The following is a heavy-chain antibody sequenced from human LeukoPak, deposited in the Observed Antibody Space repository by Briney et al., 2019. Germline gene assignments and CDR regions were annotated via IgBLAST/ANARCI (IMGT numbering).Heavy chain of an antibody. CDR2: ISGSGGST. J-gene: IGHJ5*02. Sequence: GGSLRLSCAASVFTFSNYAMTWVRQAPGKGLEWVSAISGSGGSTYYADSVKGRFTISRDNAKNTLNLQMNSLRAEDTAVYYCARDLGQYYDTSDNWFDPWGQGTLVTVPS. CDR1: VFTFSNYA. CDR3: ARDLGQYYDTSDNWFDP. V-gene: IGHV3-23*01. D-gene: IGHD3-22*01.